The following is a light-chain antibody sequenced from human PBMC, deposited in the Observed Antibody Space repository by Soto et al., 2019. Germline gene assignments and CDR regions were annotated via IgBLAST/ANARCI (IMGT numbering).Light chain of an antibody. CDR3: QQYDNLLFT. V-gene: IGKV1-33*01. Sequence: DIQMTQSPSSLSASAGDRVTLTCRASQDISNYLNWYQQKPGKAPKLLIDDASNLETGVPSRFSGSGSGTDFTFTISSLQPEDIATYYCQQYDNLLFTFGPGTKVDIK. CDR2: DAS. J-gene: IGKJ3*01. CDR1: QDISNY.